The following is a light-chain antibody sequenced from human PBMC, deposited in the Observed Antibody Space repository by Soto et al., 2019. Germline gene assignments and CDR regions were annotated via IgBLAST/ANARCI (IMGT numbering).Light chain of an antibody. CDR1: QGIGSY. V-gene: IGKV1-9*01. CDR2: GAS. CDR3: QQLKTYPA. J-gene: IGKJ4*01. Sequence: DFPLTQSPSFLSASVGDRVTITCRASQGIGSYLGWYQQAPGKAPKLLIYGASTLQSGVPSRFSGSGSGTEFTLTSSSRQPEDFANYYCQQLKTYPASGGGTNVEI.